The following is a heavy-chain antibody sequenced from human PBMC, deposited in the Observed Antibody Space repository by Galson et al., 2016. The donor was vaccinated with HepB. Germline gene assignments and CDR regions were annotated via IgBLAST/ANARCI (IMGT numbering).Heavy chain of an antibody. CDR3: AKGEFRVVGATHH. CDR2: ISGSGGST. V-gene: IGHV3-23*01. D-gene: IGHD2-15*01. J-gene: IGHJ4*02. Sequence: SLRLSCAASGFTYRNYAMKWVRQAPGNGLEWVSTISGSGGSTYYADSVKGRFTISRDNSKNTLYLQMNSQRDEDTAVYYCAKGEFRVVGATHHWGQGTLVTVSS. CDR1: GFTYRNYA.